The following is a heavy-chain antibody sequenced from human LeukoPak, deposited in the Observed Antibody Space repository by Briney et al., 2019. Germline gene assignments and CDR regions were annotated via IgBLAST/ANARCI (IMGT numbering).Heavy chain of an antibody. D-gene: IGHD5-12*01. CDR3: ARDPRGYGGRTLDY. CDR1: GYTFTNYG. J-gene: IGHJ4*02. V-gene: IGHV1-18*01. Sequence: ASVKVSCKASGYTFTNYGINWVRQAPGQGLEWMGWISAYNGNTNYAQNFQGRVTMTTDTSTSTAYMELRSLRSDDTAVYYCARDPRGYGGRTLDYWGQGTLVTVSS. CDR2: ISAYNGNT.